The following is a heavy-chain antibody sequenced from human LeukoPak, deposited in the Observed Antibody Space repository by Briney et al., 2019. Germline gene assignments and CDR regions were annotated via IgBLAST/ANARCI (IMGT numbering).Heavy chain of an antibody. Sequence: PGGSLRLSCAASGFTFSSYAMSWVRQAPGKGLEWVSAISGNGGSTYYADSVKGRFTISRDNSKNTLYLQMNSLRAEDTAVYYCAKARLRQIFYYYYYGMDVWGQGTTVTVSS. V-gene: IGHV3-23*01. CDR2: ISGNGGST. D-gene: IGHD6-19*01. J-gene: IGHJ6*02. CDR3: AKARLRQIFYYYYYGMDV. CDR1: GFTFSSYA.